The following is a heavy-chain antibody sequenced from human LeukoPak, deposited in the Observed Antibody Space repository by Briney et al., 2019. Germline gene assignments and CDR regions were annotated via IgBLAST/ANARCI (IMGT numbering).Heavy chain of an antibody. D-gene: IGHD3-10*01. CDR2: ISSNGGST. Sequence: GGSLRLSCSASGFTFSSYAMHWVRQAPGKGLEYVSAISSNGGSTYYADSVKGRFTISRDNSKNTLYLQVSSLRAEDTAVYYCVKEVTYYYGSGSYFDYWGQGTLVTVSS. V-gene: IGHV3-64D*06. CDR3: VKEVTYYYGSGSYFDY. J-gene: IGHJ4*02. CDR1: GFTFSSYA.